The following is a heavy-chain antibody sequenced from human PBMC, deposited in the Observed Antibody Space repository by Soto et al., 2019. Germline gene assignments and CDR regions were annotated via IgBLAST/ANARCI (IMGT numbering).Heavy chain of an antibody. CDR2: ISYDETDK. J-gene: IGHJ6*02. CDR1: GFTFSSYG. CDR3: ARPTVIHYFPYGLDV. D-gene: IGHD4-4*01. V-gene: IGHV3-30*03. Sequence: PGGSLRLSCAASGFTFSSYGMHWVRQAPGKGLEWVALISYDETDKYYADSVRGRFTISRDNSKTTLYLQMNSLRTEDTAVYYCARPTVIHYFPYGLDVWGLGPTVTVSS.